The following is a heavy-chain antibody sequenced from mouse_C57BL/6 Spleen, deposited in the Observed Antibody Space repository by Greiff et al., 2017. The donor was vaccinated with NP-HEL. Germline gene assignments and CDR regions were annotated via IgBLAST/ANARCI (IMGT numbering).Heavy chain of an antibody. J-gene: IGHJ2*01. D-gene: IGHD4-1*01. Sequence: EVHLVESGGGLVKPGGSLKLSCAASGFTFSSYAMSWVRQTPEKRLEWVATISDGGSYTYYPDNVKGRFTISRDNAKNNLYLQMSQLKSEDTAMYYCAREGTGTDYFDYWGQGTTLTVSS. V-gene: IGHV5-4*01. CDR2: ISDGGSYT. CDR3: AREGTGTDYFDY. CDR1: GFTFSSYA.